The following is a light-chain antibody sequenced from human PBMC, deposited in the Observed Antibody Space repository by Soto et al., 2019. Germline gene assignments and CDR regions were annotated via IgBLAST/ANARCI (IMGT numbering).Light chain of an antibody. J-gene: IGLJ2*01. CDR2: DDN. CDR3: GTWADTLNIVI. CDR1: SSKIASGY. Sequence: QSVLTQPPSVSAAPGHNVTISCSGSSSKIASGYISWYQQIPGTAPNLIIYDDNKRPSGIPDRFSGSKSGTAATLGITGLQTGDEATYFCGTWADTLNIVIFGAGTKVTVL. V-gene: IGLV1-51*01.